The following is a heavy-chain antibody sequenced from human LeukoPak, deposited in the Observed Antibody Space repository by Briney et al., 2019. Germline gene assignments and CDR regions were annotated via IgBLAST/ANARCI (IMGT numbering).Heavy chain of an antibody. CDR2: ISAYNGNT. V-gene: IGHV1-18*01. CDR1: GYTFTSYG. CDR3: ARGRGGDVIDAFDI. J-gene: IGHJ3*02. Sequence: ASVKVSCKASGYTFTSYGISWVRQAPGQGLEWMGWISAYNGNTNYAQKLQGRVTMTTDTSTSTAYMELSSLRSEDTAVYYCARGRGGDVIDAFDIWGQGTMVTVSS. D-gene: IGHD3-16*01.